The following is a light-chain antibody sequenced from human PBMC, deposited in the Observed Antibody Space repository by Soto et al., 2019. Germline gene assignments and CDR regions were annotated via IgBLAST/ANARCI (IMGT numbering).Light chain of an antibody. V-gene: IGKV1-39*01. Sequence: DIQMTQSPPSLSASVGDKVTITCRPSQSISHFLNWYQQKPGKAPKLLIYIASSLQSGVPSRFIGSGSGTHFTLTVSSLQPEDSETYFCQQSYTPPNTFGQGTKLEIK. CDR1: QSISHF. CDR2: IAS. CDR3: QQSYTPPNT. J-gene: IGKJ2*01.